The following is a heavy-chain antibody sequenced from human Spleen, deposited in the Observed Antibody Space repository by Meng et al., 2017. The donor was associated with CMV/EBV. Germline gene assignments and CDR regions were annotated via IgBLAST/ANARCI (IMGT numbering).Heavy chain of an antibody. J-gene: IGHJ4*02. CDR1: GVYISSGGYY. V-gene: IGHV4-31*03. CDR2: IYYSGTT. CDR3: ARRADFDY. D-gene: IGHD6-25*01. Sequence: SLNCTVSGVYISSGGYYWSWIRQHPGKGLEWIGYIYYSGTTYYNPSLESRVIISIDTSKNQFSLRLSSVTAADTAMYYCARRADFDYWGQGTLVTVSS.